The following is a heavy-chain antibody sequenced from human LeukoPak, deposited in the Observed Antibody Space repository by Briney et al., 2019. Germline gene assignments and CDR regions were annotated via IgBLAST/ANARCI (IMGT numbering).Heavy chain of an antibody. Sequence: KPSETLSLTCTVSGGSISSSSYYWGWIRQPPGKGLEWIGSIYYSGSTYYNPSLKSRVTISVDTSKNQFSLKLSSVTAADTAVYYCASRFGGYCSSTSCQTFDYWGQGTLVTVSS. D-gene: IGHD2-2*01. CDR3: ASRFGGYCSSTSCQTFDY. CDR1: GGSISSSSYY. V-gene: IGHV4-39*01. J-gene: IGHJ4*02. CDR2: IYYSGST.